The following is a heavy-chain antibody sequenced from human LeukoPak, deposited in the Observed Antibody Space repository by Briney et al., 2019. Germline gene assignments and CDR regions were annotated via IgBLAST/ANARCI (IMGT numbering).Heavy chain of an antibody. J-gene: IGHJ4*02. CDR3: ARGRGTIFGVVPNQDFDY. D-gene: IGHD3-3*01. CDR2: IKQDGSEK. V-gene: IGHV3-7*01. Sequence: GGSLRLSCAASGFTFSSYWMSWVRQAPGKGLEWVANIKQDGSEKYYVDSVKGRFTISRDNAKNSLYLQMNSLRAEDTAVYYCARGRGTIFGVVPNQDFDYWGQGTLVTVSS. CDR1: GFTFSSYW.